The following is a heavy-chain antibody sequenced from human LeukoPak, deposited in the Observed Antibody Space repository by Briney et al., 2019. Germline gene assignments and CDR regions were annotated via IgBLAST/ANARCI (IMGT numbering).Heavy chain of an antibody. Sequence: GGSLRLSCGASGFTFDDYWMSWVRQAPGQGLEWVANINQDGSEKYYLDSAKGRFTISRDNARNSLYLQVSSLRAEDTAVYYCARGGTSGYSSTRHFWGGNYYFDYWGQGSLVTVSS. CDR3: ARGGTSGYSSTRHFWGGNYYFDY. D-gene: IGHD2-2*01. CDR2: INQDGSEK. J-gene: IGHJ4*02. CDR1: GFTFDDYW. V-gene: IGHV3-7*01.